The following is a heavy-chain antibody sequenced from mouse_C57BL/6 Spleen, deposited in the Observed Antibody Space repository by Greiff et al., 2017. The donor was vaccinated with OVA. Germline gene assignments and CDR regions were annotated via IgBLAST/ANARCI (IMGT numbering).Heavy chain of an antibody. CDR1: GYTFTDYE. Sequence: VQLQQSGAELVRPGASVTLSCKASGYTFTDYEMHWVKQTPVHGLEWIGAIDPETGGTAYNQKFKGKAILTADKSSSTAYMELRSLTSEDSAVYYCTRDYYGSTSGGAMDYWGQGTSVTVSS. J-gene: IGHJ4*01. D-gene: IGHD1-1*01. CDR3: TRDYYGSTSGGAMDY. V-gene: IGHV1-15*01. CDR2: IDPETGGT.